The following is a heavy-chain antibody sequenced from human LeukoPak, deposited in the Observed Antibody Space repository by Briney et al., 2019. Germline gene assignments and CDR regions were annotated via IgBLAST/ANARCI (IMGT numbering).Heavy chain of an antibody. V-gene: IGHV4-38-2*02. D-gene: IGHD3-10*01. CDR1: GYSISSGYY. CDR3: ARVAGSGSYYVDAFDI. Sequence: SETLSLTCTVSGYSISSGYYWGWIRQPPGKGLEWIGSIYHSGSTYYNPSLKSRVTISVDTSKNQFSLKLSSVTAADTAVYYCARVAGSGSYYVDAFDIWGQGTMVTVSS. CDR2: IYHSGST. J-gene: IGHJ3*02.